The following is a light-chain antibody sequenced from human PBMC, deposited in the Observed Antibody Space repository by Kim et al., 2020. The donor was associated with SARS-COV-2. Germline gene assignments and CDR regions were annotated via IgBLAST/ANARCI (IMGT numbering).Light chain of an antibody. CDR2: GAS. J-gene: IGKJ1*01. Sequence: EIVLTQSPGTLSLSPGERATLSCRASQSVSSSYLAWYQQKPGQAPRLLIYGASYRATGIPDRFSGSGSGTDFTLTISRLEPEDFAVYYCQQYGSLPPWTFGQGTKVDIK. CDR3: QQYGSLPPWT. CDR1: QSVSSSY. V-gene: IGKV3-20*01.